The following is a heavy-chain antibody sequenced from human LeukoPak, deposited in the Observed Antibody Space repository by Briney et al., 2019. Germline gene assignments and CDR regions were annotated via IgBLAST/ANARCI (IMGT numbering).Heavy chain of an antibody. CDR1: GFTFSSNG. Sequence: QPGGSLRLSCVVSGFTFSSNGMSWVRQAPGKGLEWVSAISGSGGNTAYTDSVKGRFTISRDNSKNTLYLQMNSLRAEDTAVYYCARAPPCSGGSCYSGYFDCWGQGTLVTVSS. CDR3: ARAPPCSGGSCYSGYFDC. D-gene: IGHD2-15*01. J-gene: IGHJ4*02. V-gene: IGHV3-23*01. CDR2: ISGSGGNT.